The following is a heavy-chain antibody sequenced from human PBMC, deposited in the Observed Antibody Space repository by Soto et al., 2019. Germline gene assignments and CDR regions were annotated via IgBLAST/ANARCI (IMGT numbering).Heavy chain of an antibody. CDR1: GFTFSSYG. CDR2: IWYDGSNK. CDR3: ARYKYYYFLTGFLPRSRSAFDI. V-gene: IGHV3-33*01. J-gene: IGHJ3*02. Sequence: PGGSRRLSCAASGFTFSSYGMHWVRQAPGKGLEWVAVIWYDGSNKYYADSVKGRFTISRDNSKNTLYLQMNSLRAEDTAVYYCARYKYYYFLTGFLPRSRSAFDIWGQGTMVTVSS. D-gene: IGHD3-9*01.